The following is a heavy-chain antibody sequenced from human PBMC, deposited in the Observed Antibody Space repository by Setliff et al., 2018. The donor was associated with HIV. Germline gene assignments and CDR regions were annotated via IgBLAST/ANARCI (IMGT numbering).Heavy chain of an antibody. J-gene: IGHJ4*02. Sequence: ASVKVSCKVSGYTFTDYYIHWLRQVPGQGLEWMGWINPNSGDTKHAQKFQGRVSMTRDTSTTTAHMELSRLRPDDTATYYCARVNRAVGLAVDYWGQGTLVTVSS. V-gene: IGHV1-2*02. CDR1: GYTFTDYY. CDR2: INPNSGDT. D-gene: IGHD3-3*02. CDR3: ARVNRAVGLAVDY.